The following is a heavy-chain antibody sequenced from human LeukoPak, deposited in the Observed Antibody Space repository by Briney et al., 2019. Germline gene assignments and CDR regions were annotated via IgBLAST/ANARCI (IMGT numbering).Heavy chain of an antibody. V-gene: IGHV4-4*02. CDR3: ARDFRGDGSSWSFDY. CDR1: GGSISSSNW. J-gene: IGHJ4*02. D-gene: IGHD6-13*01. CDR2: IYHSGST. Sequence: SGTLSLTCAVSGGSISSSNWWSWVRQPPGKGLEWIGEIYHSGSTNYNPSLKSRVTISVDKSKNQFSLKLSSVTAADTAVYYCARDFRGDGSSWSFDYWGQGTLVTVSS.